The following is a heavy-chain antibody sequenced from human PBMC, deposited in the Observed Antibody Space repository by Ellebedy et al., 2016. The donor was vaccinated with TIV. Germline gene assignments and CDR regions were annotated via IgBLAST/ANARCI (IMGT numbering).Heavy chain of an antibody. Sequence: PGGSLRLSCTTSGFTFSSYAMGWVRQAPGKGLEWVSSIRASGVNTDYADSVKGRFTISRDNSKNTLYLEMSSLRVEDTAVYYCATDQVTFFGVLFHYWGQGSLVTVSS. D-gene: IGHD3-3*01. CDR3: ATDQVTFFGVLFHY. J-gene: IGHJ4*02. CDR1: GFTFSSYA. CDR2: IRASGVNT. V-gene: IGHV3-23*01.